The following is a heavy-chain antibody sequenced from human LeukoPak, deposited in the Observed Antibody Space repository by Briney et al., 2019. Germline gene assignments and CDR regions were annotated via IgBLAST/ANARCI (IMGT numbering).Heavy chain of an antibody. J-gene: IGHJ4*02. CDR1: GFTFRTYA. D-gene: IGHD3-10*01. CDR2: ISFGGGGT. CDR3: AKGAEAEIGYYFDN. V-gene: IGHV3-23*01. Sequence: GRSLRLSCAASGFTFRTYAMSWVRQAPGKGLEWVSAISFGGGGTYYADSVKGRFSISRDNSKNTLYLQMNSLRAEDTALYYCAKGAEAEIGYYFDNWGQGTLVTVSS.